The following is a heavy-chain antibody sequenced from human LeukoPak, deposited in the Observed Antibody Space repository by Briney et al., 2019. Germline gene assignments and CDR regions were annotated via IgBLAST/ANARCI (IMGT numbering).Heavy chain of an antibody. Sequence: GGTLRLSCAASGFTFSSYGMSWVRQAPGKGLEWVSYISSSGSTIYYADSVKGRFTISRDNSKNTLYLQMNSLRAEDTAVYYCAKASHTAMVPFDYWGQGTLVTVSS. CDR1: GFTFSSYG. CDR2: ISSSGSTI. V-gene: IGHV3-23*01. D-gene: IGHD5-18*01. J-gene: IGHJ4*02. CDR3: AKASHTAMVPFDY.